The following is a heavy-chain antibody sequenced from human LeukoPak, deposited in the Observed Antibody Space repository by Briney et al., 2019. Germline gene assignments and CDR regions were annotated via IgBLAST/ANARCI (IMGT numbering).Heavy chain of an antibody. Sequence: SETLSLTCTVSGGSISSYYWSWIRQPPGKGLEWIGYIYYSGSTNYNPSLKSRVTISVDTSKNQFSLKLSSVTAADTAVYYCARGRPRYCSGGSCYVGWFDPWGQGTLVTVSS. CDR2: IYYSGST. J-gene: IGHJ5*02. CDR1: GGSISSYY. V-gene: IGHV4-59*12. D-gene: IGHD2-15*01. CDR3: ARGRPRYCSGGSCYVGWFDP.